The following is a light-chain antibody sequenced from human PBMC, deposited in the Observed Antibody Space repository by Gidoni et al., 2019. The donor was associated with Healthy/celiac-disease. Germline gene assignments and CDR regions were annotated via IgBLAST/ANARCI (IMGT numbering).Light chain of an antibody. CDR1: QGISNY. CDR3: QQYDNLPGT. J-gene: IGKJ2*02. V-gene: IGKV1-33*01. CDR2: DAS. Sequence: DFQMTQSPSSLSASVGDRVTITCQASQGISNYLNWYQQKPGKAPKLLIYDASNLETGVPSRFSGSGSGTDFTFTISSLQPEDIATYYCQQYDNLPGTFGQXTKLEIK.